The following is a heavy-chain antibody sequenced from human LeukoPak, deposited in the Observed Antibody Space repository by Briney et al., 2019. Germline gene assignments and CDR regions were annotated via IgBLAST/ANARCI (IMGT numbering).Heavy chain of an antibody. CDR3: ARDSFRYNDY. V-gene: IGHV1-2*02. J-gene: IGHJ4*02. D-gene: IGHD1-20*01. CDR1: GYTFTGYY. Sequence: ASVKASCKASGYTFTGYYMHWVRQPPGQGLEWMGWINPDTGGTNYAQKFQGRVTMTRDTSISTAHMELSRLRSDDTAVYYCARDSFRYNDYWGQGTLVTVSS. CDR2: INPDTGGT.